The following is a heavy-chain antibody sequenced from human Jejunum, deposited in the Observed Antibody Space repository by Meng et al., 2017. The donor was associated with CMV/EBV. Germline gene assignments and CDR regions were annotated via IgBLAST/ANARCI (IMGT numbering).Heavy chain of an antibody. V-gene: IGHV2-26*01. D-gene: IGHD4-11*01. CDR2: IFSNDEK. Sequence: LNNDKMSVSWIRQAPGKALEWLAHIFSNDEKSYSTSLRSRLTISQDTSRSQVVLTMTNVDPVDTATYYCAHITHYTITTYNGMDVWGQGTTGTVSS. J-gene: IGHJ6*02. CDR1: LNNDKMS. CDR3: AHITHYTITTYNGMDV.